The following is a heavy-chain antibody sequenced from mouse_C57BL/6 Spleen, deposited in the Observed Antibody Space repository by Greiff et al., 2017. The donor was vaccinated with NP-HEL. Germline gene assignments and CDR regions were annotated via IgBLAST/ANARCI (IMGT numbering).Heavy chain of an antibody. CDR2: INPSTGGT. D-gene: IGHD2-10*02. CDR1: GYSFTGYY. J-gene: IGHJ4*01. V-gene: IGHV1-42*01. Sequence: VELKQSGPELVKPGASVKISCKASGYSFTGYYMNWVKQSPEKSLEWIGEINPSTGGTTYNQKFKAKATLTVDKSSSTAYMQLKSLTSEDSEVYYCARSGYGNYGRNAMDYWGQGTSVTVSS. CDR3: ARSGYGNYGRNAMDY.